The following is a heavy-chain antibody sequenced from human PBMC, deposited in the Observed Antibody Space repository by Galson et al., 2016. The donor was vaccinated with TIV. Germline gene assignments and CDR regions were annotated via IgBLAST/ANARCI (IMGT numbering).Heavy chain of an antibody. CDR1: GFTFDDYV. D-gene: IGHD1-26*01. V-gene: IGHV3-9*01. Sequence: SGFTFDDYVIHWVRQGPGKGLEWLSSISWNSDKKLYAASVKGRFSISRDNAKNSLYLQMSSLRADDTAFYFCVKGAGRYSRSWYFDYWGQGALVTVSS. CDR2: ISWNSDKK. J-gene: IGHJ4*02. CDR3: VKGAGRYSRSWYFDY.